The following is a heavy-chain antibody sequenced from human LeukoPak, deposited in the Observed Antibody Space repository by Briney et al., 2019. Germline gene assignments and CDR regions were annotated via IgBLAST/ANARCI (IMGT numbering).Heavy chain of an antibody. D-gene: IGHD2-2*01. J-gene: IGHJ4*02. CDR2: INHSGST. Sequence: SETLSLTCAVYGGSFSGYYWSWIRQPPGKGLEWIGEINHSGSTNYNPSLKSRVTISVDTSKNQFSLKLSSVTAADTAVYYCARAPGYCSSTSCWGAGGPPTYYFDYWGQGTLVTVSS. CDR3: ARAPGYCSSTSCWGAGGPPTYYFDY. CDR1: GGSFSGYY. V-gene: IGHV4-34*09.